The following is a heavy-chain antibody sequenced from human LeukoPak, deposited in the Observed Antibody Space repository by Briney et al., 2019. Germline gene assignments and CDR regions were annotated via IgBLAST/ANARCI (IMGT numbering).Heavy chain of an antibody. CDR3: ARGYSYGYGWFDP. D-gene: IGHD5-18*01. CDR1: GGSISSYY. CDR2: IYYSGST. J-gene: IGHJ5*02. V-gene: IGHV4-59*08. Sequence: SETLSLTCTVSGGSISSYYWSWIRQPPGKGLEWIGYIYYSGSTDYNPSLKSRVTISVDTSKNQFSLKLSSVTAADTAVYYCARGYSYGYGWFDPWGQGTLVTVSS.